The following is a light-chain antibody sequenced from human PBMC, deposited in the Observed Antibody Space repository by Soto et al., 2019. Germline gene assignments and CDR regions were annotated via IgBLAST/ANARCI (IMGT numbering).Light chain of an antibody. J-gene: IGLJ2*01. V-gene: IGLV3-21*02. CDR3: QVWDSSRVQVV. CDR2: DDS. Sequence: SYELTQPPSVSVAPGQTARITCGGSNIGSKSGHWYQQKPGQAPVLVVYDDSDRPSGIPERFSGSNSGDTATLTISSVESGDEADYFCQVWDSSRVQVVFGGGTKVTVL. CDR1: NIGSKS.